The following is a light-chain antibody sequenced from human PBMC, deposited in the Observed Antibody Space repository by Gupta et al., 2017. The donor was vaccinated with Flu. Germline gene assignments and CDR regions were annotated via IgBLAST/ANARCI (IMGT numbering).Light chain of an antibody. V-gene: IGLV4-69*01. CDR2: LNSDGSH. CDR3: QTWGTGFRV. Sequence: QLVLTQPPSASASLGASAKLTCTLSSGRSNYAIAWHQQQPEKGPRYLMVLNSDGSHSKGDGIPDRFSGSSSGAERYLTISSLQSEDEADYYCQTWGTGFRVFGGGTKLTVL. CDR1: SGRSNYA. J-gene: IGLJ3*02.